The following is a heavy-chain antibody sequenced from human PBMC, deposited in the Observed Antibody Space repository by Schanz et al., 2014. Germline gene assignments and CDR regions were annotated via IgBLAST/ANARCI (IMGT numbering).Heavy chain of an antibody. Sequence: EVQLLESGGALEQPGGSLRLSCAASGITFSDYAMSWVRQAPGKGLEWVSTIASGGSHTFYADSVTGRFTISGDNSKNTLFLQMNSLRVEDTAIYYCAKIWKAHHLTGRPGWSDGMDVLGQGTTV. J-gene: IGHJ6*02. CDR1: GITFSDYA. V-gene: IGHV3-23*01. CDR2: IASGGSHT. D-gene: IGHD3-3*01. CDR3: AKIWKAHHLTGRPGWSDGMDV.